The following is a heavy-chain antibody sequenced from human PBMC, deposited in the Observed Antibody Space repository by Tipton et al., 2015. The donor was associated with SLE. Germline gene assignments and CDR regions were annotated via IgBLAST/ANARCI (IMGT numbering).Heavy chain of an antibody. J-gene: IGHJ6*03. CDR3: ARGREWNWSPYYMDV. V-gene: IGHV4-59*01. D-gene: IGHD1-1*01. CDR2: RFHDGNI. Sequence: TLSLTCTVFGGSISSYYWSWIRQPAGKGLEWLAYRFHDGNINYNPSLKTRLTMSVDTSRDQFSLTLNSVTAADTGIYYCARGREWNWSPYYMDVWGKGTTVTVSS. CDR1: GGSISSYY.